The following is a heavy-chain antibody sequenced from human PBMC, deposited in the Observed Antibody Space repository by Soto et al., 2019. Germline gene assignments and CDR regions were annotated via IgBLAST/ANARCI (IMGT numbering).Heavy chain of an antibody. V-gene: IGHV4-59*08. CDR2: IYYSQST. Sequence: QVRLQESGPGLVKPSETLTLTCTVSGGSISSYYWSWIRQPPGKGLEWIGYIYYSQSTNYNPSLKSRVTISVDTSKNQLSLKLSSVTAADTAVYYCARRYGYSFDYWGQGTLVTVSS. CDR1: GGSISSYY. J-gene: IGHJ4*02. CDR3: ARRYGYSFDY. D-gene: IGHD5-18*01.